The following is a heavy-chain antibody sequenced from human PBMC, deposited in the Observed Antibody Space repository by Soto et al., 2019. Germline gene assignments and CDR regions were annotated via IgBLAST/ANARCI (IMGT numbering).Heavy chain of an antibody. Sequence: ASVKVSCKASGYTFTGYYMHWVRQAPGQGLEWMGWINPNSGGTNYAQKFQGWVTMTRDTSISTAYMELSRLRSDDTAVYYCAREGKYSGSSFVPWGQGTLVTVSS. J-gene: IGHJ5*02. CDR1: GYTFTGYY. CDR2: INPNSGGT. CDR3: AREGKYSGSSFVP. V-gene: IGHV1-2*04. D-gene: IGHD1-26*01.